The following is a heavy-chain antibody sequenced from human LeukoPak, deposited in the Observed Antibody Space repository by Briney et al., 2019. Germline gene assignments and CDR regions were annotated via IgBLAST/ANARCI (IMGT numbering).Heavy chain of an antibody. D-gene: IGHD3-3*01. V-gene: IGHV3-21*01. CDR1: GFTFSSYS. CDR2: ISSSSSYI. Sequence: GGSLRLSCAASGFTFSSYSMNWVRQAPGKGLEWVSSISSSSSYIYYADSVKGRFTISRDNAKNSLYLQMNSLRAEDTAVYYCARDIPDLWSGYYRVSFDYWGQGTLVTVSS. CDR3: ARDIPDLWSGYYRVSFDY. J-gene: IGHJ4*02.